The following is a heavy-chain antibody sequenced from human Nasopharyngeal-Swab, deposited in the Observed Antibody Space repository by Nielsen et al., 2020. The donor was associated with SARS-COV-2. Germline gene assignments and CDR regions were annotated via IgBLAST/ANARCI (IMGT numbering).Heavy chain of an antibody. J-gene: IGHJ3*02. V-gene: IGHV3-23*01. CDR2: ISGSGGST. D-gene: IGHD5-18*01. Sequence: GESLRLSCAASAFTSSSYAMSLVRQAPGKGLEWVSAISGSGGSTYYADSVKGRFTISRDNSKNTLYLQMNSLRAEDTAVYYCAKAGGYSSAVAFDIWGQGTMVTVSS. CDR1: AFTSSSYA. CDR3: AKAGGYSSAVAFDI.